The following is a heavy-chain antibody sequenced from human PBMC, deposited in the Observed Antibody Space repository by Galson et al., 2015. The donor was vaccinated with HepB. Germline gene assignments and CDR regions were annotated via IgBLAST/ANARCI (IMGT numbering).Heavy chain of an antibody. D-gene: IGHD2-15*01. Sequence: SCKASGYTFTSYYMHWVRQAAGQGLEWMGIINPTGGSTTYAQKLQGRVTMTRDTSTSTVYMELNSLTSEDTGVYYCAKSTDAADYWGQGTLVTVSS. V-gene: IGHV1-46*04. CDR3: AKSTDAADY. J-gene: IGHJ4*02. CDR1: GYTFTSYY. CDR2: INPTGGST.